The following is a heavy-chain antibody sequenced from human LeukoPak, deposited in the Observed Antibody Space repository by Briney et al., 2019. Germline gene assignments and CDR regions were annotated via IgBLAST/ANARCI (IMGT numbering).Heavy chain of an antibody. V-gene: IGHV4-31*03. CDR1: GGSISSGGYY. J-gene: IGHJ4*02. Sequence: SETLSLTCTVSGGSISSGGYYWSWIRQHPGKGLEWIGYIYYSGSTYYNPSLKSRVTISVDTSKNQFSLKLSSVTAADTAVYYCARMASGWYQDYWGQGTLVTVSS. CDR2: IYYSGST. CDR3: ARMASGWYQDY. D-gene: IGHD6-19*01.